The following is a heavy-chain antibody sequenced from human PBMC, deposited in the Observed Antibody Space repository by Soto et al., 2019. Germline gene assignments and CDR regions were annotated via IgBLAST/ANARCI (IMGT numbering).Heavy chain of an antibody. CDR2: ISYDGSNK. V-gene: IGHV3-30*18. J-gene: IGHJ4*02. CDR3: AKAQKGGYCSSTSCEPFDY. Sequence: GGSLRLSCAASGFTFSSYGMHWVRQAPGKGLEWVAVISYDGSNKYYADSVKGRFTISRDNSKNTLYLQMNSLRAEDTAVYYCAKAQKGGYCSSTSCEPFDYWGQGTLVTVSS. CDR1: GFTFSSYG. D-gene: IGHD2-2*01.